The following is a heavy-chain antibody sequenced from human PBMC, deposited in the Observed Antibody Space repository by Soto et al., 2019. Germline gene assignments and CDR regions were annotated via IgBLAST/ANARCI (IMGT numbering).Heavy chain of an antibody. Sequence: GGSLRLSCAASGFTFSSYAMHWVRQAPGKGLEWVAVISYDGSNKYYADSVKGRFTISRDNSKNTLYLQMNSLRAEDTAVYYCARDRYDIVVHYYYYGMDVWCPGTTVTVPS. CDR1: GFTFSSYA. V-gene: IGHV3-30-3*01. CDR2: ISYDGSNK. CDR3: ARDRYDIVVHYYYYGMDV. J-gene: IGHJ6*02. D-gene: IGHD2-21*01.